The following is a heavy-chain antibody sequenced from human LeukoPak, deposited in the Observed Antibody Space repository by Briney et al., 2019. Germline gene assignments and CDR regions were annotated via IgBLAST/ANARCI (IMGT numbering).Heavy chain of an antibody. Sequence: TGGSLRLSCVASEFSFSSYWMSWVRQAPGKGLEWVANIKQDGSEKYYVGSVKGRFTISRDNAKNSLYLQMNSLRAEDTAVYYCAKEGGYYGSGSPYDYWGQGTLVTVSS. J-gene: IGHJ4*02. CDR2: IKQDGSEK. CDR3: AKEGGYYGSGSPYDY. D-gene: IGHD3-10*01. V-gene: IGHV3-7*01. CDR1: EFSFSSYW.